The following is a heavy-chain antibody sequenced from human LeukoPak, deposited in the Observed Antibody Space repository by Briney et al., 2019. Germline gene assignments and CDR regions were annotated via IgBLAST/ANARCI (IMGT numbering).Heavy chain of an antibody. CDR3: ARDMTTVTSVYYYYYYMDV. J-gene: IGHJ6*03. CDR2: INGDGSSR. Sequence: PGGSLRLSCAASGFTFSSYWMHWVRQVPGKGLVWVSRINGDGSSRSYVDSVMGRFTISRDNAKNTLYLQMNSLRAEDTAVYYCARDMTTVTSVYYYYYYMDVWGKGTTVTVSS. D-gene: IGHD4-17*01. V-gene: IGHV3-74*01. CDR1: GFTFSSYW.